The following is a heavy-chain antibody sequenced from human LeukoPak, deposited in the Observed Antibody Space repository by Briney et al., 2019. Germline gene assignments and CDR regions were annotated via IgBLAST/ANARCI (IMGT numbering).Heavy chain of an antibody. CDR3: ARDLTTVTTHNWFDP. Sequence: SVKVSCKASGGTFSSYAISWVRQAPGQGLEWMGGIIPIFGTANYAQKFQGRVTITADESTSTAYMELSSLRSEDTAVYYCARDLTTVTTHNWFDPWGQGTLVTVSS. V-gene: IGHV1-69*01. CDR1: GGTFSSYA. D-gene: IGHD4-11*01. J-gene: IGHJ5*02. CDR2: IIPIFGTA.